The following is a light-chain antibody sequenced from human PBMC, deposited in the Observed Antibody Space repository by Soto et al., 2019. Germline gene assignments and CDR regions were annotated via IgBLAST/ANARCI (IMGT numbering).Light chain of an antibody. CDR1: QSVNFY. CDR3: QQRSNWPLT. J-gene: IGKJ4*01. Sequence: EIVLTQSPGILSLSPGERATLSCRASQSVNFYLAWYQQKPGQAPRLLIYDTSNRAGGIPARFSGSGSGTDFTLTISSLEPDDFAVYYCQQRSNWPLTFGGGTKVDIK. CDR2: DTS. V-gene: IGKV3-11*01.